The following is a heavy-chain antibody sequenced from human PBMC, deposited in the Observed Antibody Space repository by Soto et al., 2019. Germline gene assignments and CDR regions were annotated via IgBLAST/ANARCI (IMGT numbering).Heavy chain of an antibody. V-gene: IGHV1-18*01. Sequence: QVQLVQSGAEVKKPGASVKVSCKASGYTFTSYGISWVRQAPGQGLEWMGWISAYNGNTNYAQKLQGRVTMTTDTSTRTAYMELRSLRSDDTAVYYCARDQKARAVAGRGGDDYWGQGTLVTVSS. CDR3: ARDQKARAVAGRGGDDY. CDR2: ISAYNGNT. CDR1: GYTFTSYG. J-gene: IGHJ4*02. D-gene: IGHD6-19*01.